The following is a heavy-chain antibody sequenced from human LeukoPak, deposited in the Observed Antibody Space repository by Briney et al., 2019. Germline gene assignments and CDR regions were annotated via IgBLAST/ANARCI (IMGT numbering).Heavy chain of an antibody. CDR2: ISAYNGNT. V-gene: IGHV1-18*01. CDR1: GYTFTSYG. CDR3: ARDGRYCSGGSCYSLRDY. J-gene: IGHJ4*02. D-gene: IGHD2-15*01. Sequence: ASVKVSCKASGYTFTSYGISWVRQAPGQGLEWMGWISAYNGNTNYAQKPQGRVTMTTDTSTSTAYMELRSLRSDDTAVYYCARDGRYCSGGSCYSLRDYWGQGTLVTVSS.